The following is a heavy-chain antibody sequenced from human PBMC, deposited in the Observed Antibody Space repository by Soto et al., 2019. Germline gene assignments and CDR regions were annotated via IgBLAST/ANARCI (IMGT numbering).Heavy chain of an antibody. V-gene: IGHV4-59*01. CDR3: ARSDYYYYGMDV. CDR2: IYYSGSS. CDR1: GGSISSYY. J-gene: IGHJ6*02. Sequence: SETLSLTCTLSGGSISSYYWSWIRQPPGKGLEWSGYIYYSGSSNYNPSLKSRVTISEDTSKNQFSLKLSSVTAADTAVYYCARSDYYYYGMDVWGQGTTVTVSS.